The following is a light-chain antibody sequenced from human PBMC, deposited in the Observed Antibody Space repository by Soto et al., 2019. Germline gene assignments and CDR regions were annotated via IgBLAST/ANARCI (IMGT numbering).Light chain of an antibody. CDR3: QQSYITPLT. CDR2: AAS. Sequence: DIQMTQSPSSLSASVGDKVTITCQASQTISSYLNWYQQKPGKAPELLISAASSLQSGVPSRFSGSASGTDFTLTIRSLQPEDFATYYCQQSYITPLTFGGGTKVEIK. CDR1: QTISSY. V-gene: IGKV1-39*01. J-gene: IGKJ4*01.